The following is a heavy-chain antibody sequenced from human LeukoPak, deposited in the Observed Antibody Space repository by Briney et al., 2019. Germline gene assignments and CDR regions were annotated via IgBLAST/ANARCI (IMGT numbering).Heavy chain of an antibody. CDR2: IYPGDSDT. V-gene: IGHV5-51*01. CDR3: ARLQIVGATKGAFDI. Sequence: GESLKISCKGSGYSFTSYWIGWVRQMPGKGLEWTGIIYPGDSDTRYSPSFQGQVTISADKSISTAYLQWSSLKASDTAMYYCARLQIVGATKGAFDIWGQGTMVTVSS. CDR1: GYSFTSYW. J-gene: IGHJ3*02. D-gene: IGHD1-26*01.